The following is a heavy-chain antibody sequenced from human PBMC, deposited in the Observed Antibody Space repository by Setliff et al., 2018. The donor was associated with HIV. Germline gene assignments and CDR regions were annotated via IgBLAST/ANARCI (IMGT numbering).Heavy chain of an antibody. V-gene: IGHV4-28*01. D-gene: IGHD3-22*01. CDR1: GGSISTSNW. CDR3: ARGLSFYDPGGFDY. J-gene: IGHJ4*02. Sequence: LSLTCTVSGGSISTSNWWGWIRQTPGKGLEWIGYIYYSGSTNYNPSLKSRVTISADSSKHQFSLKLNSVTAADTAVYYCARGLSFYDPGGFDYWGQGTLVTVSS. CDR2: IYYSGST.